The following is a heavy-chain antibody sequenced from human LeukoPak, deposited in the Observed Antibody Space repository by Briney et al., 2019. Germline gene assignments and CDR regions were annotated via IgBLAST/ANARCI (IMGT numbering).Heavy chain of an antibody. CDR1: RFTFSSYA. CDR3: AKKGSYSSGWYGGHYFDS. V-gene: IGHV3-23*01. J-gene: IGHJ4*01. CDR2: IGGDSST. D-gene: IGHD6-19*01. Sequence: PGGSLRLSCEASRFTFSSYALSWVRQAPGKGLEWVAAIGGDSSTYYTGSVRGRFTISRDNSKNTVYLQMSSLRVEDTAVYYCAKKGSYSSGWYGGHYFDSWGQGTLVTVSS.